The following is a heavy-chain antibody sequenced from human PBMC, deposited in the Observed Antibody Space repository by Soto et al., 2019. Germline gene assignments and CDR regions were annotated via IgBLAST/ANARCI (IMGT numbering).Heavy chain of an antibody. CDR2: INAGNGNT. V-gene: IGHV1-3*01. CDR3: ASSFTVPAALGY. J-gene: IGHJ4*02. Sequence: ASVKVSCKASGYTFTSYAMHWVRQAPGQRLEWMGWINAGNGNTKYSQKFQGGVTITRDTSASTAYMELSSLRSEDTAVYYCASSFTVPAALGYWGQGTLVTVSS. CDR1: GYTFTSYA. D-gene: IGHD2-2*01.